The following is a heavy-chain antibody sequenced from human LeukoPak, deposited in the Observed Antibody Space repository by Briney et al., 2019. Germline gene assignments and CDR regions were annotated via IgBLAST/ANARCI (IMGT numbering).Heavy chain of an antibody. V-gene: IGHV3-30*18. J-gene: IGHJ4*02. CDR3: AKDRYDSSGYYFFFDY. CDR2: ISYDGSNK. Sequence: PGGSLRLSCAASGFTFSSYGMHRVRQAPGKGLEWVAVISYDGSNKYYADSVKGRFTISRDNSKNTLYLQMNSLRAEDTAVYYCAKDRYDSSGYYFFFDYWGQGTLVTVSS. D-gene: IGHD3-22*01. CDR1: GFTFSSYG.